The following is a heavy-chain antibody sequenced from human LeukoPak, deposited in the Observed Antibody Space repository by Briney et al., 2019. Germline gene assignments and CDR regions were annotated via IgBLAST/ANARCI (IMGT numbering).Heavy chain of an antibody. CDR2: INPSGGST. CDR3: ARDSTTPADGDY. D-gene: IGHD4-17*01. J-gene: IGHJ4*02. V-gene: IGHV1-46*01. Sequence: ASVKVSCKASGFTFTSYYMHWVRQAPGQGLEWMGIINPSGGSTSYAQKFQGRVTMARDTSTSTVYMELSSLRSEDTAVYYCARDSTTPADGDYWGQGTLVTVSS. CDR1: GFTFTSYY.